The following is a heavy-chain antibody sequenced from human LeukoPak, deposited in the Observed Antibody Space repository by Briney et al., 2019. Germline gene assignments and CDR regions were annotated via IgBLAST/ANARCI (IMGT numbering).Heavy chain of an antibody. Sequence: PGGSLRLSCAASGFTFSSYAMSWVRQAPGKGLEWVSAISGSGGSTYYADSVKGRFTISRDNSKNTLYLQMNSLRAEDTAVYYCAKSGDYDFWSGYHPVDYWGQGTLATVSS. CDR1: GFTFSSYA. J-gene: IGHJ4*02. CDR3: AKSGDYDFWSGYHPVDY. D-gene: IGHD3-3*01. V-gene: IGHV3-23*01. CDR2: ISGSGGST.